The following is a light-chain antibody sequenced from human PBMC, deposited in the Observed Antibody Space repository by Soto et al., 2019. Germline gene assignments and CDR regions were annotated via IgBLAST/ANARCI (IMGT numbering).Light chain of an antibody. CDR2: DAS. V-gene: IGKV3-11*01. J-gene: IGKJ1*01. Sequence: EIVLTQSPATLSLSPGERATLSCRASQSFRGLLSWYQQKPGQAPRLLIYDASNRATGIPARFSGSGSGTDFTLTISSLEPEDFALYYCQQRSNWPRTFGQGTKVDIK. CDR1: QSFRGL. CDR3: QQRSNWPRT.